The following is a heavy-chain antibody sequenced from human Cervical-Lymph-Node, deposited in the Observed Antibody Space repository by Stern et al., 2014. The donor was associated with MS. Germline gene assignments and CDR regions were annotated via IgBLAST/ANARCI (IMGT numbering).Heavy chain of an antibody. V-gene: IGHV1-2*02. Sequence: QVQLVQSGAEVKKPGASVKVSCKASAYTITDYYTHWVRQAPGHGLEWMGWINPNSGGTYSAQKLQGRLTMTRDTSISTAYMELSSLRSDDTAVYYCARGGGYSYSTLDYWGQGTQVTVSS. CDR1: AYTITDYY. D-gene: IGHD3-10*01. CDR3: ARGGGYSYSTLDY. CDR2: INPNSGGT. J-gene: IGHJ4*02.